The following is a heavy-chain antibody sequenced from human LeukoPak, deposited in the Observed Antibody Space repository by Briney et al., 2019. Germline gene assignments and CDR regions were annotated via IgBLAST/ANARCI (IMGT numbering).Heavy chain of an antibody. CDR1: GFTFSSYA. CDR3: AKAMVLNYDILTGYSPHAFDI. CDR2: ISGSGGST. D-gene: IGHD3-9*01. V-gene: IGHV3-23*01. J-gene: IGHJ3*02. Sequence: PGGSLRLSCAASGFTFSSYAMSWVRQAPGKGLEWVSAISGSGGSTYYADSVKGRFTISRDNSKNTLYLQMNSLRAEDTAVYYCAKAMVLNYDILTGYSPHAFDIWGQGTMVTVSS.